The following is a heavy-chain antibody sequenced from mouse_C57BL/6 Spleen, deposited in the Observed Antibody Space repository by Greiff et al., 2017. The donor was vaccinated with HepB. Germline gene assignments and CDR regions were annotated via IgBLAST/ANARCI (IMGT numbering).Heavy chain of an antibody. Sequence: EVQLQESGPGLVKPSQSLSLTCSVTGYSITSGYYWNWIRQFPGNKLEWMGYISYDGSNNYNPSLKNRISITRDTSKNQFFLKLNSVTTEDTATYYCAREGDYYGSSIYFDYWGQGTTLTVSS. D-gene: IGHD1-1*01. CDR1: GYSITSGYY. V-gene: IGHV3-6*01. CDR2: ISYDGSN. CDR3: AREGDYYGSSIYFDY. J-gene: IGHJ2*01.